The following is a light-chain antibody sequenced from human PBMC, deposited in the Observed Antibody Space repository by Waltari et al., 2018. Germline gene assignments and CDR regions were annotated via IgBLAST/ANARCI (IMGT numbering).Light chain of an antibody. CDR1: SGHTNNT. CDR2: VNSDGSH. CDR3: QTGGHGTWV. J-gene: IGLJ3*02. V-gene: IGLV4-69*01. Sequence: QLVLTQSPSASAPLGASVKLTCTLSSGHTNNTIAWHQQHPTKRPRYLMKVNSDGSHNKGDKIPERFSGSSSGAERYLTISSLQSEDEADYYCQTGGHGTWVFGGGTKLTVL.